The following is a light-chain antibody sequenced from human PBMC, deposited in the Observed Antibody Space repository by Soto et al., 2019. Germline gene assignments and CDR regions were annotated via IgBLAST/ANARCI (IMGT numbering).Light chain of an antibody. J-gene: IGKJ1*01. Sequence: EIVMTQSPATLSVSPGERATLSCRASQSIGSNLAWYQQKPGQAPRLVIYASSIRASDFPARFSGSGSGTESTLTISAPQSDDLAVAYCQPYNKWPPWTFSHGTKVEIK. CDR1: QSIGSN. V-gene: IGKV3-15*01. CDR2: ASS. CDR3: QPYNKWPPWT.